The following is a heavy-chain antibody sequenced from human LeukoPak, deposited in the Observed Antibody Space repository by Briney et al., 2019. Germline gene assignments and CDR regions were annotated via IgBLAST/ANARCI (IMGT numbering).Heavy chain of an antibody. V-gene: IGHV3-48*03. CDR2: ISSSGSYI. CDR3: ARDPGYCSTGVDAFDI. D-gene: IGHD6-13*01. CDR1: GFAFSIYE. Sequence: GGSLRLSCTASGFAFSIYEMDWVRQAPGKGLEWVSYISSSGSYIQYAESVKGRFTISRDNAEKSLFLQMNSLRDEDTAVYYCARDPGYCSTGVDAFDIWGRGTMVTVSS. J-gene: IGHJ3*02.